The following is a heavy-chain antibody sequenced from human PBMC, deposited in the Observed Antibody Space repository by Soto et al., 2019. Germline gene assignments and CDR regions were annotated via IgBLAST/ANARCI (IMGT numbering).Heavy chain of an antibody. CDR1: GGTFSSYA. CDR2: IIPIFGTA. CDR3: ARGVGMSQTNNYY. D-gene: IGHD2-8*01. V-gene: IGHV1-69*13. Sequence: ASVKVSCKASGGTFSSYAISWVRQAPGQGLEWMGGIIPIFGTANYAKKFQGRVTITADESTSTAYMELSSLRSEDTAVYYCARGVGMSQTNNYYWGQGTLVTVSS. J-gene: IGHJ4*02.